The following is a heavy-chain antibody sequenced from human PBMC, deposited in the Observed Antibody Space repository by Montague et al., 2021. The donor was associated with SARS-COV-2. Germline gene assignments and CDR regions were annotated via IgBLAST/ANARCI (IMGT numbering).Heavy chain of an antibody. CDR1: GFSLNTSGMC. D-gene: IGHD6-19*01. CDR2: IDWDDDK. J-gene: IGHJ4*02. V-gene: IGHV2-70*11. Sequence: PALVKPTQTLTPTCTFSGFSLNTSGMCVSRIRQPPGKALEWLARIDWDDDKYYSTSLKTRLTISKDTSKNQVVLTMTKMDPVDTATYYCARTYAPSAVAVDYWGQGTLVTVSS. CDR3: ARTYAPSAVAVDY.